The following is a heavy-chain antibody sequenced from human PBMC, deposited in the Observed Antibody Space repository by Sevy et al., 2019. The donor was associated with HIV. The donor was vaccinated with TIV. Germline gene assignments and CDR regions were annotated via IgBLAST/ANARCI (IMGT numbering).Heavy chain of an antibody. CDR1: GYTFTDYF. V-gene: IGHV1-2*02. D-gene: IGHD3-22*01. Sequence: ASVKVSCKASGYTFTDYFMHWVRQAPGQGLEWMGWINPNSGGTNYAQRFRGRVTMTRDTSISTAYMELRSLKSEDTAVYYCATTKDYYESSGSPFDYWGQGTLVTVSS. J-gene: IGHJ4*02. CDR3: ATTKDYYESSGSPFDY. CDR2: INPNSGGT.